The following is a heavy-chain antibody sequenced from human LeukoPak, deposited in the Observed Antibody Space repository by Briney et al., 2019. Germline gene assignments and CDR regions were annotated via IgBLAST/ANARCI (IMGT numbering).Heavy chain of an antibody. CDR2: IYPTGHT. Sequence: PSQTLSLTCKVSGGSLGNYYWSWIRQPAGKGLEWIGRIYPTGHTHYNPSLKSRVTMSIDTSKNQFSLKMTSMTAADTAVYYCARITDPDYRSGWSGADYWGRGTQVTVSA. D-gene: IGHD6-19*01. V-gene: IGHV4-4*07. CDR3: ARITDPDYRSGWSGADY. CDR1: GGSLGNYY. J-gene: IGHJ4*02.